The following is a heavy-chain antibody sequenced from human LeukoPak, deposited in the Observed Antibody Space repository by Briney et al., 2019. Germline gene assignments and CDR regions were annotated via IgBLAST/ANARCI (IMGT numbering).Heavy chain of an antibody. J-gene: IGHJ4*02. CDR1: GFTFSSYW. CDR2: IYHSGST. D-gene: IGHD5-18*01. Sequence: GSLRLSCAASGFTFSSYWMSWVRQPPGKGLEWIGSIYHSGSTYYNPSLKSRVTISVDTSKNQFSLKLSSVTAADTAVYYCAVGGYSYGAFDYWGQGTLVTVSS. CDR3: AVGGYSYGAFDY. V-gene: IGHV4-38-2*01.